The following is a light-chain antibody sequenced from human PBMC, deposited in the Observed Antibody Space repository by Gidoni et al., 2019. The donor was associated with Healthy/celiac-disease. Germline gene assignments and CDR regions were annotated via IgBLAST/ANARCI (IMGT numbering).Light chain of an antibody. J-gene: IGKJ4*01. V-gene: IGKV3-11*01. CDR2: DAS. Sequence: EIVLPQSQATLSLSPGERATLSCRASQSVSSYLAWYQQKPGQAPRLLIYDASNRATGIPARFSGSGSGTDFTLTISSLEPEDFAVYYCQQRSNWRLTFGGGTKVEIK. CDR3: QQRSNWRLT. CDR1: QSVSSY.